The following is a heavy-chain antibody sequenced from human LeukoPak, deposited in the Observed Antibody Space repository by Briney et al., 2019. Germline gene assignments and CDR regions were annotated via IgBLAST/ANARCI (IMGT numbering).Heavy chain of an antibody. D-gene: IGHD6-19*01. CDR3: ARVAVAGTYYYYYMDV. J-gene: IGHJ6*03. V-gene: IGHV3-33*01. CDR2: IWYDAYNK. Sequence: GGSLRLSCAASGFTFSGYGMHWVRQAPGKGLEWVVVIWYDAYNKYYADSVKGRFTISRDNSKNTLYLQMNSLRAEDTAVYYCARVAVAGTYYYYYMDVWGKGTTVTVSS. CDR1: GFTFSGYG.